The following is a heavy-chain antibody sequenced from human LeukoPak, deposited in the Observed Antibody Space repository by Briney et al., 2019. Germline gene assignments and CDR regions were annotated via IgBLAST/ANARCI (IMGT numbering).Heavy chain of an antibody. Sequence: GGSLRLSCAASGFTFSSYAMSWVRQAPGKGLEWVSAISGSGGSTYYADSVKGRFTISRDNSKNTLYLQMNSLRAEDTAVYHCAKAVVVITTTPLDYWGQGTLVTVSS. V-gene: IGHV3-23*01. CDR1: GFTFSSYA. J-gene: IGHJ4*02. CDR3: AKAVVVITTTPLDY. D-gene: IGHD3-22*01. CDR2: ISGSGGST.